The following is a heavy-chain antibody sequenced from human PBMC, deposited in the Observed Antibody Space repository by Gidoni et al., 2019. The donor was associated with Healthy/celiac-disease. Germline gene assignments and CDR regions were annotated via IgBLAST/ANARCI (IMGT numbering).Heavy chain of an antibody. CDR2: ISGSGGST. J-gene: IGHJ4*02. CDR1: GFTFSSYA. Sequence: EVQLLESGGGLVQPGGSLRLSCAASGFTFSSYAMSWVRQAPGKGLEGVSAISGSGGSTYYADSVKGRFTISRDNSKNTLYLQMNSLRAEDTAVYYCARYYSGSYYSPFDYWGQGTLVTVSS. V-gene: IGHV3-23*01. D-gene: IGHD1-26*01. CDR3: ARYYSGSYYSPFDY.